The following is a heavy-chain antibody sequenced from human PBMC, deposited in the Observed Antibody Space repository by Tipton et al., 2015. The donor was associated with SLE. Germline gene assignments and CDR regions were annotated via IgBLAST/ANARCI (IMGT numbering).Heavy chain of an antibody. J-gene: IGHJ6*02. V-gene: IGHV4-61*01. CDR3: ARDLYSSDWKYYGMDV. Sequence: TLSLTCNVSGGSINSSTSFWAWIRQPPGKGLEWIGYISYSGNTNSNPSLKSRVTISVDTSKNQFSLKLSFVTAADTAVYYCARDLYSSDWKYYGMDVWGQGTTVTVSS. CDR2: ISYSGNT. CDR1: GGSINSSTSF. D-gene: IGHD6-19*01.